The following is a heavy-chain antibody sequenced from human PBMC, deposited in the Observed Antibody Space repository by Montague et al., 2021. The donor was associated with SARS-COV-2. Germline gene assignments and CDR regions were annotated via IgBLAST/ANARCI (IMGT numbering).Heavy chain of an antibody. D-gene: IGHD2-15*01. CDR2: TYYRSEWYS. CDR1: GDSVATNRGT. V-gene: IGHV6-1*01. J-gene: IGHJ4*02. CDR3: ARSERGSCGDGNCYQYFFNY. Sequence: CAISGDSVATNRGTWNWVRLAPSRGLEWLGRTYYRSEWYSDYSVSVKSRISINPDTSKNQFSLQLNSVTPEDTAVYYCARSERGSCGDGNCYQYFFNYWGQGKLVTVS.